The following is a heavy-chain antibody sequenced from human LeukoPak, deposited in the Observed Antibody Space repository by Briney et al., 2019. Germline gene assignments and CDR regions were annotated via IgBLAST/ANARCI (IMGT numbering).Heavy chain of an antibody. D-gene: IGHD2-8*02. Sequence: TSETLSLTCAVYGGSFSGYYWSWIRQPPGKGLEWIGEINHSGSTNYNPSLKSRVTISVDTSKNQFSLKLHSVTAADTAIYYCARHPRSCTGGGTCYSWFDASGQGTLVTVSS. J-gene: IGHJ5*02. CDR2: INHSGST. CDR3: ARHPRSCTGGGTCYSWFDA. CDR1: GGSFSGYY. V-gene: IGHV4-34*01.